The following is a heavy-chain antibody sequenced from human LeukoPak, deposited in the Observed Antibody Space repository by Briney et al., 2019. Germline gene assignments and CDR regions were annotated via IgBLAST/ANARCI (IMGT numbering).Heavy chain of an antibody. J-gene: IGHJ5*02. CDR2: ITGSGGNR. V-gene: IGHV3-23*01. D-gene: IGHD3-16*01. CDR1: GFTFSSHG. Sequence: HPGGSLRLSCAASGFTFSSHGMNWVRQAPGKGLEWVSGITGSGGNRYYADSVKGRFTISRDNSKNTLYLQMNSLRAEDTAVYYCAKDDNYIRFLSWGQGTLVTVSS. CDR3: AKDDNYIRFLS.